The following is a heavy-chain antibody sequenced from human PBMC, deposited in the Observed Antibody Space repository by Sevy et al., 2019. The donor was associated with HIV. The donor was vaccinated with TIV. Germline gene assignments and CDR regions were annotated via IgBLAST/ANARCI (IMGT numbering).Heavy chain of an antibody. V-gene: IGHV1-69*13. CDR1: GGTFSSYA. Sequence: ASVKVSCKASGGTFSSYAISWVRQAPGQGLEWMGGIIPIFGTANYAQKFQGRVTITADESTSTAYMELSSLRSEDTAVYYCARTTEGSRRGQWLPGGPPNWFDPWGQGTLVTVSS. CDR2: IIPIFGTA. D-gene: IGHD6-19*01. CDR3: ARTTEGSRRGQWLPGGPPNWFDP. J-gene: IGHJ5*02.